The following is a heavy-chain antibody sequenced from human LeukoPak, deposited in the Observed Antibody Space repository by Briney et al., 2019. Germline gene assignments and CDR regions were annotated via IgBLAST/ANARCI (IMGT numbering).Heavy chain of an antibody. Sequence: SGPTLVKPTQTLTLTCTFSGFSLSTRGVNVGWIRQPPGKALEWLALIYWDDDKRYSPSLKSRLTITKDTSKNQVVLTMTNMDPVDTATYYCAHRVRVGNWFDPWGQGTLVTVSS. D-gene: IGHD4-17*01. J-gene: IGHJ5*02. V-gene: IGHV2-5*02. CDR2: IYWDDDK. CDR3: AHRVRVGNWFDP. CDR1: GFSLSTRGVN.